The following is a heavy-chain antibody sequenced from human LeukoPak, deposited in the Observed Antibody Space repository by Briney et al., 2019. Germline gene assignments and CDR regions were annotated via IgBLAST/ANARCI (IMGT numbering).Heavy chain of an antibody. CDR3: AKDGGLWVSAHWGDS. CDR2: IYSGGST. V-gene: IGHV3-53*01. Sequence: GGSLRLSCAVSGFIVSSNYMSWVRQAPGKGLEWVSVIYSGGSTYYADSVKGRFTVSRDNSKNTLYLQMNSLRAEDTAAYYCAKDGGLWVSAHWGDSWGRGTLVTVSS. CDR1: GFIVSSNY. D-gene: IGHD7-27*01. J-gene: IGHJ4*02.